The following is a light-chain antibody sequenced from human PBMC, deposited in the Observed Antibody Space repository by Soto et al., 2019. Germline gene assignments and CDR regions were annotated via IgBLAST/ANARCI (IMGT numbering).Light chain of an antibody. J-gene: IGKJ1*01. CDR2: AAS. V-gene: IGKV1-8*01. CDR3: QQYYSYPPT. CDR1: QGISSY. Sequence: AIRMTESPSSLSASTGDRVTITCRASQGISSYLAWYQQKPGKAPKLLIYAASTLQSGVPSRFSGSGSGTDFTLTISCLQSEDFATYYCQQYYSYPPTFGQGPKVDI.